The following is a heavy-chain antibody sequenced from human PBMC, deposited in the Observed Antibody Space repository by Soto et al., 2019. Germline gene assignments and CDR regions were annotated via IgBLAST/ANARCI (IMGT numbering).Heavy chain of an antibody. CDR2: ISGSGGST. CDR1: GFTFSTYA. J-gene: IGHJ6*02. Sequence: EVQLLESGGDLVQPGGSLRLSCAASGFTFSTYAMRWVRQAPGKGLEWVSTISGSGGSTHYADSVKGRFTISRDTSKNTLYLQMNSLRAEDTAVYYCAKEKGYHYSYGMDVWGQGTAVTVSS. V-gene: IGHV3-23*01. CDR3: AKEKGYHYSYGMDV.